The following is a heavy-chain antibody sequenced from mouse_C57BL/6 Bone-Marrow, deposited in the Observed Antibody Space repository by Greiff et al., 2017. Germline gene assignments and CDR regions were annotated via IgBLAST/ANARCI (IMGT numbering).Heavy chain of an antibody. CDR3: TTWYYGSSYFDV. D-gene: IGHD1-1*01. Sequence: VQLQQSGAELVRPGASVKLSCTASGFNINDDYMHWVKQRPEQGLEWIGWIDPENGDTEYASKFQGKATITADTSSNTAYLQLSSLTSEDTAVYYCTTWYYGSSYFDVWGTGTTVTVSS. CDR1: GFNINDDY. V-gene: IGHV14-4*01. J-gene: IGHJ1*03. CDR2: IDPENGDT.